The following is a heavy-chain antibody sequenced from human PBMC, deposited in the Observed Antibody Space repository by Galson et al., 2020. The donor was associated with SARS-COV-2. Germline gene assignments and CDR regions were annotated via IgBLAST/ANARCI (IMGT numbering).Heavy chain of an antibody. CDR2: IIPILGIA. V-gene: IGHV1-69*10. J-gene: IGHJ5*02. Sequence: SVKVSCKASGGTFSSYAISWVRQAPGQGLEWMGGIIPILGIANYAQKFQGRVTITADKSTSTAYMELSSLRSEDTAVYYCAVGYCSSTSCHWVDWFDPWGQGTLVTVSS. CDR1: GGTFSSYA. CDR3: AVGYCSSTSCHWVDWFDP. D-gene: IGHD2-2*01.